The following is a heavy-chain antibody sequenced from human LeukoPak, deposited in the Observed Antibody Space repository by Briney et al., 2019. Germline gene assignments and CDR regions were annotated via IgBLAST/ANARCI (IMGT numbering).Heavy chain of an antibody. D-gene: IGHD2-8*01. Sequence: SETLSLTCAVYGGSFSGYYRSWIRQPPGKGLEWIGEINHSGSTNYNPSLKSRVTISVDTSKNQFSLKLSSVTAADTAVYYCARGGGANIVLMVYAPYYFDYWGQGTLVTVSS. CDR3: ARGGGANIVLMVYAPYYFDY. J-gene: IGHJ4*02. V-gene: IGHV4-34*01. CDR1: GGSFSGYY. CDR2: INHSGST.